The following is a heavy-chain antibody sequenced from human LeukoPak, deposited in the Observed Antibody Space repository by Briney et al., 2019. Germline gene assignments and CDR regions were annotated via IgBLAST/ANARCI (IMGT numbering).Heavy chain of an antibody. Sequence: SETLSLTCTVSGGSIRSGSYYWSWVRQPAGKGLEWIGRIYTSGSTNYNPSLKSRLTISVDTSKNQFSLKLSSVTAADTAVYYCARTTEGGYTYDYFYYYYMDVWGKGTTVTISS. CDR3: ARTTEGGYTYDYFYYYYMDV. D-gene: IGHD5-18*01. CDR2: IYTSGST. J-gene: IGHJ6*03. V-gene: IGHV4-61*02. CDR1: GGSIRSGSYY.